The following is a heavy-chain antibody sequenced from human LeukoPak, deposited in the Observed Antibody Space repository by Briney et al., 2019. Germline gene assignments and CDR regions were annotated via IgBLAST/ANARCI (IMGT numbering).Heavy chain of an antibody. D-gene: IGHD2-15*01. CDR3: AKGGDIVVVVAATRFDY. CDR2: IWYDGSNK. V-gene: IGHV3-33*06. CDR1: GFTFSSYG. Sequence: PGGSLRLSCAASGFTFSSYGMHWVRQAPGKGLEWVAVIWYDGSNKYYADSVKGRLTISRDNSKNTLYLQMNTLRAEDTAVYYCAKGGDIVVVVAATRFDYWGQGTLATVSS. J-gene: IGHJ4*02.